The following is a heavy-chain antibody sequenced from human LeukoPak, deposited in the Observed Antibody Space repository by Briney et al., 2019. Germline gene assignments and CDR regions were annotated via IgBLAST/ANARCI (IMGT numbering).Heavy chain of an antibody. CDR1: GYTLTELS. CDR2: FDPEDGET. Sequence: GASVKVSCKVSGYTLTELSMHWVRQAPGKGLEWMGGFDPEDGETIYAQKFQGRVTMTEDTSTDTAYMELSSLRSEDTAVYYCATWGPNTYYYDSSGYYYALGYWGQGTLVTVSS. J-gene: IGHJ4*02. D-gene: IGHD3-22*01. V-gene: IGHV1-24*01. CDR3: ATWGPNTYYYDSSGYYYALGY.